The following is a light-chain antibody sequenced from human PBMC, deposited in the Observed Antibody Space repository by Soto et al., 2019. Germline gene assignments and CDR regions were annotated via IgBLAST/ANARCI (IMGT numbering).Light chain of an antibody. V-gene: IGKV1-27*01. CDR2: SAS. Sequence: DIQMTQSPSSLSASVGDRVTITCRASQDISVYLAWYQQKPGKVPKLLIYSASTLQSGVPSRFSGSGSVTDFTLTISSLHPEDVATYFCQKFNTAPLTFGQGTRLEIK. CDR1: QDISVY. J-gene: IGKJ5*01. CDR3: QKFNTAPLT.